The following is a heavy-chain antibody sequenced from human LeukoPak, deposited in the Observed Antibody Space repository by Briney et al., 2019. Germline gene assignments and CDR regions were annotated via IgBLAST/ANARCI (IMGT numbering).Heavy chain of an antibody. J-gene: IGHJ4*02. CDR2: IRYDGSNK. Sequence: PGGSLRLSCAASGFTFSSYGMHWVRQAPGKGLEWVAFIRYDGSNKYYADSVKGRFTISRDNSKNTLYLQMNSLRAEDTAVYYCAKDQWWSRATFFDYWGQGTLVTVSS. CDR3: AKDQWWSRATFFDY. D-gene: IGHD2-15*01. V-gene: IGHV3-30*02. CDR1: GFTFSSYG.